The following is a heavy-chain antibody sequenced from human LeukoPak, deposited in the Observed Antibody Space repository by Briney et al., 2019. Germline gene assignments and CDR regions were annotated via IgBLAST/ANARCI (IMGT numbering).Heavy chain of an antibody. J-gene: IGHJ4*02. CDR2: ISYDGSYK. CDR3: ARALVY. CDR1: GFTFSTYG. Sequence: GRSLRLSCADSGFTFSTYGMHWVRQAPGKGLEWVAVISYDGSYKYYTDSVKGRFTISRDNSKNTLYLQMNSLRAEDTAVYYCARALVYWGQGTLVTVSS. V-gene: IGHV3-30*03. D-gene: IGHD6-13*01.